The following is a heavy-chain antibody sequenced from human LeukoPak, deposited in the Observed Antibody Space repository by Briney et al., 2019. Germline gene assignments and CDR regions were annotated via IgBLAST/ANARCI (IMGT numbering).Heavy chain of an antibody. D-gene: IGHD4-17*01. CDR1: GGSISSGDYY. J-gene: IGHJ5*02. CDR3: ARESTVTTNEENRFDP. CDR2: IYYSGST. V-gene: IGHV4-30-4*08. Sequence: PSETLSLTCTVSGGSISSGDYYWSWIRQPPGKGLEWIGYIYYSGSTYYNPSLKSRVTISVDTSKNQFSLKLSSVTAADTAVYYCARESTVTTNEENRFDPWGQGTLVTVSS.